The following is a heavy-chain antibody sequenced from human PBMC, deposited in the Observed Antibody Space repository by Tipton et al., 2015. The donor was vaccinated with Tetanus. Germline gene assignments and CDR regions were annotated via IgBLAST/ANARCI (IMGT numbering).Heavy chain of an antibody. CDR1: RGPISSYY. CDR3: ARAELRRGFSGYLYYDL. CDR2: ISNGNT. Sequence: GLVKPSETLSLTCTVSRGPISSYYWSWIRQPAGKGLEWIGHISNGNTDYAPSLKSRLTLSVDTSKNQISLNLRSVTAADAGIYYCARAELRRGFSGYLYYDLWGRGILVTVSS. V-gene: IGHV4-4*07. D-gene: IGHD5-12*01. J-gene: IGHJ2*01.